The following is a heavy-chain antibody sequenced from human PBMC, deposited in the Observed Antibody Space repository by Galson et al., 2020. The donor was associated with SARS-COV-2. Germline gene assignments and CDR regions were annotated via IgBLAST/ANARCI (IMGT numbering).Heavy chain of an antibody. Sequence: GGSLRLSCAASGFTFSSYAMHWVRQAPGKGLEWVAVISYDGSNKYYADSVKGRFTISRDNSKNTLYLQMNSLRAEDTAVYYCARERIAEYYFDYWGQGTLVTVSS. D-gene: IGHD2-21*01. CDR1: GFTFSSYA. V-gene: IGHV3-30*01. J-gene: IGHJ4*02. CDR2: ISYDGSNK. CDR3: ARERIAEYYFDY.